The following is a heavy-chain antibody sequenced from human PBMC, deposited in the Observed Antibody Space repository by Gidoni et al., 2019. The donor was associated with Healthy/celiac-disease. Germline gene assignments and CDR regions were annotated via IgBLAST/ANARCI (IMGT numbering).Heavy chain of an antibody. D-gene: IGHD4-17*01. Sequence: QVQLQQWGAGLLKPSETLSLTCAVYGGSFSGYYWSWIRQPPGKGLEWIGEINHSGSTNYNPSLKSRVTISVDTSKNQFSLKLSSVTAADTAVYYCASTSRDYGTRLIDYWGQGTLVTVSS. V-gene: IGHV4-34*01. CDR3: ASTSRDYGTRLIDY. J-gene: IGHJ4*02. CDR2: INHSGST. CDR1: GGSFSGYY.